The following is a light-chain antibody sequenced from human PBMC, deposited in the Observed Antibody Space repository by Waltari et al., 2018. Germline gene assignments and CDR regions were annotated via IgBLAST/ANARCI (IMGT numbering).Light chain of an antibody. Sequence: EIVLTQSPATLSLSPGERATLSCRASQSVSSYLVWYQQKPGQAPRLLIYDATNRATGIPARFSVSGSGTDFTLTISSLEPEDFAVYYCQQYYSIPYTFGQGTKLEIK. CDR3: QQYYSIPYT. J-gene: IGKJ2*01. CDR2: DAT. CDR1: QSVSSY. V-gene: IGKV3-11*01.